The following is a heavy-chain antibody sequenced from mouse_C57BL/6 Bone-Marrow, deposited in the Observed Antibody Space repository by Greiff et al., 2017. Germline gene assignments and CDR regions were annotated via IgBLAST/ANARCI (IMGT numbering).Heavy chain of an antibody. CDR2: IYPGSGSP. CDR1: GYPFSRYC. Sequence: QVQLQLPGAELVKPGATVQISCKASGYPFSRYCITWVKQRPGQALAWTGDIYPGSGSPNYNEKFNRKATLTVDTSSGTADMQLSSRTAEDAAVYYCAREGVWECYFKDWGIGTTLPGSS. V-gene: IGHV1-55*01. CDR3: AREGVWECYFKD. D-gene: IGHD2-10*02. J-gene: IGHJ2*01.